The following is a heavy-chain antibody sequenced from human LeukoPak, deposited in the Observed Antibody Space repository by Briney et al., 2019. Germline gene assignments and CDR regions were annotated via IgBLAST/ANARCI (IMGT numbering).Heavy chain of an antibody. J-gene: IGHJ4*02. CDR2: LYNGGGA. CDR1: GFTVSSNS. Sequence: PGGSLRLSCAASGFTVSSNSMTWVRQAPGKGLEWDSILYNGGGANYADSVKGRFTISRDNSRNTLFLQMNSLRAEDTAVYYCARRDTTGWYHHFDYWGPGTLVTVSS. CDR3: ARRDTTGWYHHFDY. V-gene: IGHV3-53*01. D-gene: IGHD6-19*01.